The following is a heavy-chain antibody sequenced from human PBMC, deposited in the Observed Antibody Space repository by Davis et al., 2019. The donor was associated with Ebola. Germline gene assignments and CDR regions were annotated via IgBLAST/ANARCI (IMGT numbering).Heavy chain of an antibody. CDR3: ARDQYSSSSLDY. CDR1: GFTFRNHW. Sequence: GESLKISCVASGFTFRNHWLHWVRQGPGKGLEWVSRIQNDGRSTSYADSVKGRFTISRDNAKNTLYLQMNSLRAEDTAVYYCARDQYSSSSLDYWGQGTLVTVSS. D-gene: IGHD6-13*01. CDR2: IQNDGRST. V-gene: IGHV3-74*01. J-gene: IGHJ4*02.